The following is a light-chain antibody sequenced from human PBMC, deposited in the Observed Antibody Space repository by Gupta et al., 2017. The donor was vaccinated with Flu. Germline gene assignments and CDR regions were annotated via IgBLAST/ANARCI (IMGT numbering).Light chain of an antibody. J-gene: IGLJ3*02. V-gene: IGLV1-44*01. CDR2: DNN. CDR1: SSNIGSNY. CDR3: AEWDDSPNGLV. Sequence: SVPPQTSAACTPPGQRATISCSGSSSNIGSNYVEWYQQRPGTAPKLLIYDNNQRPSGVPDRFSGSKSGTSAALAISGLQSEDEADYYCAEWDDSPNGLVFGGGTKLTVL.